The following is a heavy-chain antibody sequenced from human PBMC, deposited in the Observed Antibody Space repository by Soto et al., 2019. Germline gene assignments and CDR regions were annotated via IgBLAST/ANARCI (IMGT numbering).Heavy chain of an antibody. CDR1: DYTFNSYG. Sequence: QVQLVQSGDELKKPGASVKVSCKASDYTFNSYGISWVRKAHGQGLEWMGWLSGDNGDIKYAQKFQGRVTMTTDISTSTVYMELRSLSSDDTAVYFCAGSRGFGFDFWGQGTLVTVSS. CDR3: AGSRGFGFDF. D-gene: IGHD2-15*01. CDR2: LSGDNGDI. J-gene: IGHJ4*02. V-gene: IGHV1-18*01.